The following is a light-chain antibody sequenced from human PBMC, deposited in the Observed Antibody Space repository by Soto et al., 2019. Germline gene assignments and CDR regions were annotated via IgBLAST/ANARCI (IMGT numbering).Light chain of an antibody. Sequence: QSALTQPASVSGSPGQPITLSCSGTNSDIGGSKYVSWYQQHPGKAPKLMIYEVTYRPSGVSDRFSGSKSGNTASLTVSGLQAEDEADYYCSSYTSSGTLYVFGTGTKVTVL. CDR2: EVT. V-gene: IGLV2-14*01. CDR1: NSDIGGSKY. CDR3: SSYTSSGTLYV. J-gene: IGLJ1*01.